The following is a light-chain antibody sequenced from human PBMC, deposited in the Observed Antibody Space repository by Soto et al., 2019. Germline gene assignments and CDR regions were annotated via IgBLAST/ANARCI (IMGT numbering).Light chain of an antibody. CDR2: EVS. J-gene: IGLJ2*01. Sequence: QSALTQPASVSGSPGQSITLSCTGTSSDVGSYNLVSWYQHHPGKAPKLMIYEVSKRPSGVSNRFSGYKSGNTASLTISGLQAEDEADYYCCSYAGSSTVVFGGGTKLTVL. CDR3: CSYAGSSTVV. CDR1: SSDVGSYNL. V-gene: IGLV2-23*02.